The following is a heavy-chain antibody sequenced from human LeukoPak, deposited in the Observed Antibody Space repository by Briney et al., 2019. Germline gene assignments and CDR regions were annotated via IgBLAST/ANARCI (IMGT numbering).Heavy chain of an antibody. J-gene: IGHJ4*02. CDR1: GGSIRNSSYY. D-gene: IGHD3-10*02. CDR2: ISYSGST. CDR3: VRHSSYVSPVRY. V-gene: IGHV4-39*01. Sequence: SETLSLTCTVSGGSIRNSSYYWGWIRQPPGKGLEWIGSISYSGSTFYNPYLKSRVTISADTSNIQLSLKLTSVTAADTAVYFCVRHSSYVSPVRYWGQGTLVTVSP.